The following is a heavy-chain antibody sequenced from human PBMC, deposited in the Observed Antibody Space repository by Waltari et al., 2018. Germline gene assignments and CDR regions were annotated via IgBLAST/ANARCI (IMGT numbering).Heavy chain of an antibody. V-gene: IGHV1-69*01. CDR2: INPIFGTA. CDR1: GGTFSSYA. Sequence: QVQLVQSGAEVKKPGSSVKVSCKASGGTFSSYAISWVRQAPGQGLEWMGGINPIFGTAKYAQKVQGRVTITADESTSTAYMELSSLRSEDTAVYYCALSITIFGVVQYGMDVWGQGTTVTVSS. D-gene: IGHD3-3*01. J-gene: IGHJ6*02. CDR3: ALSITIFGVVQYGMDV.